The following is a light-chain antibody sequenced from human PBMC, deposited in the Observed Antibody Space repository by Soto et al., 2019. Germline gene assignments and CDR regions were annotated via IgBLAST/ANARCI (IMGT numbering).Light chain of an antibody. CDR2: GAS. CDR3: PHYGCSGT. CDR1: QSVSNNY. V-gene: IGKV3-20*01. Sequence: EIVLTQSPGTLSLSPGERATLSCRASQSVSNNYLAWYQQKPGQAPRLLIYGASNRATDIPGRFSGSGSGTDFPLNISRLGRVYLSVYYWPHYGCSGTFGQGPKVQIK. J-gene: IGKJ1*01.